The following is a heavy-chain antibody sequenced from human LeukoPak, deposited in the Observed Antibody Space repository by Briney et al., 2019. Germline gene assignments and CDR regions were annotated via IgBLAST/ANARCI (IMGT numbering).Heavy chain of an antibody. D-gene: IGHD1-26*01. V-gene: IGHV3-21*01. CDR1: GFTFSSYS. CDR3: ARDDPGELGDWFDP. CDR2: ISSSSSYI. J-gene: IGHJ5*02. Sequence: PGGSLRLSCAASGFTFSSYSMNWVRQAPGKGLEWVSSISSSSSYIYYADSVKGRFTISRDNAKNSLYLQMNSLRAEVTAVYYCARDDPGELGDWFDPWGQGTLVTVSS.